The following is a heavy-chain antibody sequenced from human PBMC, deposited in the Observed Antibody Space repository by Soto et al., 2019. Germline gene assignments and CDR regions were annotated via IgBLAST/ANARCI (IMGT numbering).Heavy chain of an antibody. J-gene: IGHJ5*02. D-gene: IGHD3-10*01. Sequence: SETRSLTCAVSGGSINSGGYSWSWIRQPPGKGLDWIGYIYHGGNSYYNPSLKSRVIISVDRSKNQFSLKLNSVTAADTAVYYCARAMVRGPFNWFDPWGLGTLVTVS. CDR1: GGSINSGGYS. CDR2: IYHGGNS. CDR3: ARAMVRGPFNWFDP. V-gene: IGHV4-30-2*01.